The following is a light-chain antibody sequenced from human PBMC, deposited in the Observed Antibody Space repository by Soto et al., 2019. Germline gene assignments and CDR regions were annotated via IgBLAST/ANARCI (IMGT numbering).Light chain of an antibody. V-gene: IGLV2-14*03. CDR3: GSWDSSLSAYV. CDR1: SSDVGAYNF. J-gene: IGLJ1*01. CDR2: DVS. Sequence: SALTQPASVSGSPGLSITISCTGTSSDVGAYNFVSWYQQHPDKAPKLMIFDVSNRPSGVSNRFSGSKSGNTASLTISGLQSEDEAEYCCGSWDSSLSAYVFGTGTKVTVL.